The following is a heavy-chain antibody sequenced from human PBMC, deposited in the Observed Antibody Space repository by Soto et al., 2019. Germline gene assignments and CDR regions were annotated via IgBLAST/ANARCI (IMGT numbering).Heavy chain of an antibody. Sequence: GGSLRLSCAASGFTFSSYEMNWVRQAPGKGLEWVSYISSSDSTIYYADSVKGRFTISRENAKNPMYLQMNSRRAEDTAVYYWAREGAVQLERRAFDIWGQGTMVPVSS. CDR2: ISSSDSTI. V-gene: IGHV3-48*03. CDR1: GFTFSSYE. CDR3: AREGAVQLERRAFDI. J-gene: IGHJ3*02. D-gene: IGHD1-1*01.